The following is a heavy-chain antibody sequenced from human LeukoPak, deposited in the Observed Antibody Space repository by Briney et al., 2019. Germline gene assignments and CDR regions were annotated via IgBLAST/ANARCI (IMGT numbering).Heavy chain of an antibody. CDR3: ARVPVAGKRYYFDY. CDR1: GYTFTGYY. D-gene: IGHD6-19*01. CDR2: INPNSGGT. Sequence: ASVKVSCKASGYTFTGYYMHWVRQAPGQGLEWMGRINPNSGGTNYAQKFQGRVTMTRDTSISTAHMELRSLRSDDTAVYYCARVPVAGKRYYFDYWGQGTLVTVSS. V-gene: IGHV1-2*06. J-gene: IGHJ4*02.